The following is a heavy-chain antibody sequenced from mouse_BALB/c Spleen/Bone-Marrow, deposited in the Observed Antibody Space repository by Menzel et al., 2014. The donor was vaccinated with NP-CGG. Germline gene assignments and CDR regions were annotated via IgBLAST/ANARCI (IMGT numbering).Heavy chain of an antibody. CDR3: VRGFGLVY. J-gene: IGHJ4*01. Sequence: DVKLVESGGGLVQPKGSLKLSYAASGFTFNTNAMNWVRQAPGKGLEWVARIRSKSNNYATYYADSMKDRFTISRDDSQSMLYLQMNNLKTEDTAMYYCVRGFGLVYWGQGTSVTVSS. CDR2: IRSKSNNYAT. V-gene: IGHV10S3*01. D-gene: IGHD2-10*02. CDR1: GFTFNTNA.